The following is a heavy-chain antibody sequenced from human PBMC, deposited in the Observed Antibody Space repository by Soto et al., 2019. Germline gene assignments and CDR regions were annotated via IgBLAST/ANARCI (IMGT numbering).Heavy chain of an antibody. CDR2: INHSGST. D-gene: IGHD3-22*01. Sequence: SETLSLTXAVYGGSFSGYYWSWIRQPPGKGLEWIGEINHSGSTNYNPSLKSRVTISVDTSKNQFSLKLSSVTAADTAVYYCARSYYDSSGYSRKYFDYWGQGTLVTVSS. CDR1: GGSFSGYY. V-gene: IGHV4-34*01. CDR3: ARSYYDSSGYSRKYFDY. J-gene: IGHJ4*02.